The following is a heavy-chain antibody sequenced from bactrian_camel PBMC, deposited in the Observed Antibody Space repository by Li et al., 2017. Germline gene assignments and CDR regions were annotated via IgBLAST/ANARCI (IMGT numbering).Heavy chain of an antibody. CDR2: ISSGSGLK. Sequence: VQLVESGGGLVQPGGSLRLSCAASGFTFSSYYMSWVRQAPGKGLEWVSHISSGSGLKYVVDSMKGRFTISRDDAKNTVYLEMYNPKPEDTAVYYCARSFKKDSSYWGQGTQVTVS. V-gene: IGHV3S40*01. CDR3: ARSFKKDSSY. D-gene: IGHD5*01. CDR1: GFTFSSYY. J-gene: IGHJ4*01.